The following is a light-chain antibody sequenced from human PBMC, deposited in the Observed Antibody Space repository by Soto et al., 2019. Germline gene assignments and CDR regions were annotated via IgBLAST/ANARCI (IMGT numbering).Light chain of an antibody. CDR2: TAS. V-gene: IGKV3-15*01. CDR3: QQYHTWPIT. Sequence: EVVMTQSPATLSVSPGERATLSCRASQSVGSNLAWYQQKAGQAPRLLIYTASTRATGIPARFSGSGSGTEFSLTISSLQSEDCAIYYCQQYHTWPITFGGGTKVEIK. J-gene: IGKJ4*01. CDR1: QSVGSN.